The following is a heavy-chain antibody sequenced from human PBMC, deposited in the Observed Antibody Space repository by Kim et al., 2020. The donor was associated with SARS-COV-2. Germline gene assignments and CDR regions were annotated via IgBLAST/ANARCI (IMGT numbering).Heavy chain of an antibody. J-gene: IGHJ4*02. D-gene: IGHD5-18*01. CDR2: IYSGGTT. Sequence: GGSLRLSCAASGFSVSNNYMSWVRQAPGKGLEWVSVIYSGGTTYYADSVKGRFTISRDNSKNTLYLQMNSLRAEDTAVYYCEAMVTQNNFDYWGQGTLVTVSS. CDR3: EAMVTQNNFDY. V-gene: IGHV3-53*01. CDR1: GFSVSNNY.